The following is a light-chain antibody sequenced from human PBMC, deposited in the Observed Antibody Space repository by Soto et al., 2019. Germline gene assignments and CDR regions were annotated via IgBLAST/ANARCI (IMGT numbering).Light chain of an antibody. CDR1: SSNIGSNT. J-gene: IGLJ3*02. Sequence: QSVLTQAPSASGTPGQRVTISCSGCSSNIGSNTVSWYQQVPGTAPKLLIYSNDQRPSGVPDRFSGSKSGTSASLAIGGLQSEDEADYYCAAWDDSLNGWVFGGGTQLTVL. CDR2: SND. CDR3: AAWDDSLNGWV. V-gene: IGLV1-44*01.